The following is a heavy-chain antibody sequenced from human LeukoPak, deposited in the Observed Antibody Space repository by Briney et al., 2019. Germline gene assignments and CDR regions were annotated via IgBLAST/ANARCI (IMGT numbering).Heavy chain of an antibody. J-gene: IGHJ6*02. CDR2: ISAYNGNT. CDR1: GYTFIGYY. Sequence: ASVKVSCKASGYTFIGYYMHWVRQAPGQGLEWMGWISAYNGNTNYAQKLQGRVTMTTDTSTSTAYMELRSLRSDDTAVYYCARPNGSGSYYNYYGMDVWGQGTTVTVSS. CDR3: ARPNGSGSYYNYYGMDV. D-gene: IGHD3-10*01. V-gene: IGHV1-18*04.